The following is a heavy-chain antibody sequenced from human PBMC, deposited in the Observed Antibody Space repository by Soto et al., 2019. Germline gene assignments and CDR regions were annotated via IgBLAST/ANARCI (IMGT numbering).Heavy chain of an antibody. CDR1: GGSSSGYY. V-gene: IGHV4-34*01. CDR3: ARPHPHYGSLDY. D-gene: IGHD4-17*01. CDR2: INHSGST. Sequence: ETLSLTCAVYGGSSSGYYWSWIRQPPGKGLEWIGEINHSGSTNYNPSLKSRVTISVDTSKNQFSLKLSSVTAADTAVYYCARPHPHYGSLDYWGQGTLVTVSS. J-gene: IGHJ4*02.